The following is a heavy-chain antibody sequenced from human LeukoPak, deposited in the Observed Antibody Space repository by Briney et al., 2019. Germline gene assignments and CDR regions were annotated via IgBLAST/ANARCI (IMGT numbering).Heavy chain of an antibody. Sequence: VASVKVSCKASGYTFTSYGISWVRQAPGQGLEWMGWISAYNGNTNYAQKLQGRVTMTTDTSTSTVYMELSSLRSEDTAVYYCARASYDFWSGYSRSWYFDLWGRGTLVTVSS. V-gene: IGHV1-18*04. CDR2: ISAYNGNT. CDR1: GYTFTSYG. CDR3: ARASYDFWSGYSRSWYFDL. J-gene: IGHJ2*01. D-gene: IGHD3-3*01.